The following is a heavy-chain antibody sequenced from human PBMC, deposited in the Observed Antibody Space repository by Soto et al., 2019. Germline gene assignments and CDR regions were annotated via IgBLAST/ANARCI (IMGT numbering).Heavy chain of an antibody. Sequence: EVQLLESGGGLVQPGGSLRLSCAASGFTFSSYAMSWVRQAPGKGLEWVSAISGSGGSTYYADSVKGRFTMSRDNSKNTLSLQMNILRAEDTAVYYCAKASSGYERSRDHYFDYWGQGTLVTVSS. CDR3: AKASSGYERSRDHYFDY. CDR2: ISGSGGST. V-gene: IGHV3-23*01. D-gene: IGHD6-19*01. J-gene: IGHJ4*02. CDR1: GFTFSSYA.